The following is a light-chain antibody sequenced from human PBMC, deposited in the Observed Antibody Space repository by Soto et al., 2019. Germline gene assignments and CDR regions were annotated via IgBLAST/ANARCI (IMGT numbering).Light chain of an antibody. V-gene: IGKV1-39*01. CDR2: GAI. CDR1: QSIDSY. CDR3: QQSYSTPLT. J-gene: IGKJ4*01. Sequence: DIQMTQSPSSLSASVGDRVTVTCRASQSIDSYLNWYQQKPGKAPKLLIYGAISLQGGVPSRFSGSGSGTDFTLTISSLQLEDFATYYCQQSYSTPLTFGGGTKVEIK.